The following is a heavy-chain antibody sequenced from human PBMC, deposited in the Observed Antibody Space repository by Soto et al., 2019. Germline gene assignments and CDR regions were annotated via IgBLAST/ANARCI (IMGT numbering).Heavy chain of an antibody. D-gene: IGHD4-17*01. J-gene: IGHJ4*02. CDR1: GGSISRYY. V-gene: IGHV4-59*01. CDR2: LYNTGST. CDR3: ARRYGASFDY. Sequence: SETLSLTCTVSGGSISRYYWSWIRQTPGKGLEWIGYLYNTGSTIYNPSLESRVTISVDTSKNQFSLKLSSVTAADTAVYYCARRYGASFDYWGQGTLVTVSS.